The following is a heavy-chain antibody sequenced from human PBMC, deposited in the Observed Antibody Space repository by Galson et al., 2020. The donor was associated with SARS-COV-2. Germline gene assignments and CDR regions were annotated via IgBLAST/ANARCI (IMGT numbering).Heavy chain of an antibody. J-gene: IGHJ4*02. D-gene: IGHD7-27*01. CDR1: GYSISSGYY. CDR2: IYHSGST. CDR3: ARAGLQGLPGVDY. V-gene: IGHV4-38-2*02. Sequence: TLSLTCTVSGYSISSGYYWGWIRQPPGKGLEWIGSIYHSGSTYYNPSLKSRVTISVDTSKNQFSLKLSSVTAADTAVYYCARAGLQGLPGVDYWGQGTLVTVSS.